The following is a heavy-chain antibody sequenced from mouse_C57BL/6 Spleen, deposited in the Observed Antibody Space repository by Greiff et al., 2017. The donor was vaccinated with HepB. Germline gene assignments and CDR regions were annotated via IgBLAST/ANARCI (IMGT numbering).Heavy chain of an antibody. D-gene: IGHD1-1*01. CDR1: GFSLTSYG. CDR2: IWSDGST. Sequence: VKLKESGPGLVAPSQSLSITCTVSGFSLTSYGVHWVRQPPGKGLEWLVVIWSDGSTTYNSALKSRLSISKDNSKSQVFLKMNSLQTDDTAMYYCARSSYYGSSHFDYWGQGTTLTVSS. J-gene: IGHJ2*01. CDR3: ARSSYYGSSHFDY. V-gene: IGHV2-6*03.